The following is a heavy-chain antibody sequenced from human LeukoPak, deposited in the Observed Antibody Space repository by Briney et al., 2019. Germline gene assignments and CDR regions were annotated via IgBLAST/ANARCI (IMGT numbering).Heavy chain of an antibody. CDR3: ARMSGSRLPGY. J-gene: IGHJ4*02. Sequence: GGSLRLSCTASGFSFSGHWMHWARQLPGKGLVWVSRISPTGSTTSYADSVKGRFTISRDDARNSLYLQMNSLRAEDTAVYYCARMSGSRLPGYWGQGTLVTVSS. CDR1: GFSFSGHW. D-gene: IGHD3-3*01. CDR2: ISPTGSTT. V-gene: IGHV3-74*01.